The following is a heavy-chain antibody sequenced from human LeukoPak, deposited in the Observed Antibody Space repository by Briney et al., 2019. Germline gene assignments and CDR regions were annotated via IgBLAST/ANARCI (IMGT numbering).Heavy chain of an antibody. D-gene: IGHD4-17*01. J-gene: IGHJ4*02. CDR3: ARSKAHYGDYMDY. Sequence: SETLSLTCTVSGGSISSSSYCWGWIRQPPGKGLKWIGSIYYSGSTYYNPSLKSRVTISVDTSKNQFSLKLSSVTAADTAVYYCARSKAHYGDYMDYWGQGTLVTVSS. CDR1: GGSISSSSYC. CDR2: IYYSGST. V-gene: IGHV4-39*01.